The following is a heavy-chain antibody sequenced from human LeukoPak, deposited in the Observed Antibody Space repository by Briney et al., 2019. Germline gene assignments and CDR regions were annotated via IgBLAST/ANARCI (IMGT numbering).Heavy chain of an antibody. CDR1: GFTFSTYV. CDR2: ISGSGGRT. D-gene: IGHD1-1*01. CDR3: AKGNWRYFDY. J-gene: IGHJ4*02. V-gene: IGHV3-23*01. Sequence: GGSLRLSCAASGFTFSTYVMSWVRQAPGKGLEWVPAISGSGGRTYYADSVKGRFTISRDNSKNTLYLQMNSLGADDTAVYYCAKGNWRYFDYWGQGTLVTVSS.